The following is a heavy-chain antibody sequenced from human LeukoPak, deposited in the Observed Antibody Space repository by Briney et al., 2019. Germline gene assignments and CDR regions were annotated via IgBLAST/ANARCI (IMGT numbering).Heavy chain of an antibody. D-gene: IGHD2-15*01. J-gene: IGHJ4*02. CDR2: ISYDGSNK. Sequence: GGSLRLSCAASGFTFSSYGMHWVRQAPGKGLEWVAVISYDGSNKYYADSVKGRFTISRDNSKNTLYLQMNSLRAEDTAVYYCAKDGGIVVVVAAMEFVYWGQGTLVTVSS. CDR1: GFTFSSYG. CDR3: AKDGGIVVVVAAMEFVY. V-gene: IGHV3-30*18.